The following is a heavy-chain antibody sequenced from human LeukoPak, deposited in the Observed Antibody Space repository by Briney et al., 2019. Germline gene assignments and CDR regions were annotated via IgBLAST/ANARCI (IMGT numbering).Heavy chain of an antibody. J-gene: IGHJ4*02. Sequence: GGSLRLSCAASGFTFSTYNMNWVRQAPGKGLEWVSSISGSSSNRYYADSVRGRFTISSDNSKNTLYLQMNSLRAEDAAVYFCAKAPVTSCRGAYCYPFDSWGQGTLVTVSS. D-gene: IGHD2-21*01. CDR2: ISGSSSNR. CDR1: GFTFSTYN. V-gene: IGHV3-21*04. CDR3: AKAPVTSCRGAYCYPFDS.